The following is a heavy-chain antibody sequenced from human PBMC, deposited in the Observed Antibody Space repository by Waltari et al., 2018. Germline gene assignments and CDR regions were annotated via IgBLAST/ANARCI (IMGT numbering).Heavy chain of an antibody. D-gene: IGHD4-17*01. J-gene: IGHJ4*02. CDR2: IIPIFGSA. CDR1: GATFSSYA. CDR3: ARAHDHYGDYAY. Sequence: QVQLVQSGAEVKSPGSSVKVSCKASGATFSSYAISWVRQAPGQGLEWMGGIIPIFGSANYAQKFQGRVTITADESTSTAYMELSSLRSEDTAVYYCARAHDHYGDYAYWGQGTLVTVSS. V-gene: IGHV1-69*12.